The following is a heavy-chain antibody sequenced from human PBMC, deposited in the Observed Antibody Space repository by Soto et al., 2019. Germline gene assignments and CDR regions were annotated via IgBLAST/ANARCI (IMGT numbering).Heavy chain of an antibody. CDR2: INPNNGDT. CDR3: ARAELVGYCSSTSCPTYMDV. J-gene: IGHJ6*03. CDR1: GYTFTGYY. V-gene: IGHV1-2*04. Sequence: GASVKVSCKASGYTFTGYYIRWVRQAPGQGLEWMGWINPNNGDTDYAQKFQGWVTMTRDTSINTAYMELGRLRSDDTAVYYCARAELVGYCSSTSCPTYMDVWGKGTTVTVSS. D-gene: IGHD2-2*01.